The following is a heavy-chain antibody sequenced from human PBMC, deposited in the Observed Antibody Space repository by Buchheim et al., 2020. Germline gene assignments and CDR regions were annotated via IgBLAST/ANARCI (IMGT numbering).Heavy chain of an antibody. CDR1: GFTVSSNY. Sequence: EVQLVESGGGLVQPGGSLSLSCAASGFTVSSNYMSWVRQAPGKGLEWVSVIYSGGSTYYADSVKGRFTISRDNSKNTLYLQMNGLRAEDTAVYYCARSDIAAAGTFHFDYWGQGTL. CDR2: IYSGGST. CDR3: ARSDIAAAGTFHFDY. J-gene: IGHJ4*02. D-gene: IGHD6-13*01. V-gene: IGHV3-66*01.